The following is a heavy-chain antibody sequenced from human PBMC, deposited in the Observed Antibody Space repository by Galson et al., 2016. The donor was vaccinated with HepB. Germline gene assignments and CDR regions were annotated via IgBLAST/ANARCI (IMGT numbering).Heavy chain of an antibody. D-gene: IGHD3/OR15-3a*01. CDR1: GFTFNTYG. V-gene: IGHV3-33*01. J-gene: IGHJ4*02. Sequence: SLRLSCAASGFTFNTYGIHWVRQAPGKGLEWVALIWHDGNNKYYADSVKGRFTISRDNSKNTLYLQMNGLRAEDTAVYFCAREPTIRGYNYDLPFYYFDYWGQGSLVTVSS. CDR2: IWHDGNNK. CDR3: AREPTIRGYNYDLPFYYFDY.